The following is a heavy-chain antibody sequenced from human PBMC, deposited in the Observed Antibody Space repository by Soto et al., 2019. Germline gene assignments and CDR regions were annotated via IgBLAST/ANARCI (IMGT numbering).Heavy chain of an antibody. V-gene: IGHV1-2*02. Sequence: ASVKVSCKASGYTFTGYYMHWARQAPGQGLEWMGWINPNSGGTNYAQKFQGRVTMTRDTSISTAYMELSRLRSDDTAVYYCARGGSIAAKYYYYYGMDVWGQGTTVTVSS. CDR2: INPNSGGT. J-gene: IGHJ6*02. CDR1: GYTFTGYY. D-gene: IGHD6-13*01. CDR3: ARGGSIAAKYYYYYGMDV.